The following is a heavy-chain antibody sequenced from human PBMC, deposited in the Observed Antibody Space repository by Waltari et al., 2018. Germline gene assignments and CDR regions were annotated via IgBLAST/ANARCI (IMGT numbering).Heavy chain of an antibody. V-gene: IGHV1-8*01. Sequence: SGAEVKKPGASVKVSCKASGYTFTSYDINWVRQATGQGLEWMGWMNPNSGNTGYAQKFQGRVTMTRNTSISTAYMELSSLRSEDTAVYYCTTDLPYHSPSGSSGYFQHWGQGTLVTVSS. CDR3: TTDLPYHSPSGSSGYFQH. CDR2: MNPNSGNT. J-gene: IGHJ1*01. D-gene: IGHD3-22*01. CDR1: GYTFTSYD.